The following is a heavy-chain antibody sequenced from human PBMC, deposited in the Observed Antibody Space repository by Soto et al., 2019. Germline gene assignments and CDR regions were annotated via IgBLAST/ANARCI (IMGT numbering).Heavy chain of an antibody. J-gene: IGHJ3*02. V-gene: IGHV4-31*02. CDR2: IYYSGNT. CDR1: GGSITTGGRY. CDR3: AQALVFTGGDGFDI. Sequence: QVRLQEWGPGLVKPSQTLSLKCSVSGGSITTGGRYWSWIRQLPGKGLEWIGDIYYSGNTYYNASLKRRATISVEAAKNQFSLKLSPVTDADTAVYYCAQALVFTGGDGFDIWGQGRLVTVSS. D-gene: IGHD1-1*01.